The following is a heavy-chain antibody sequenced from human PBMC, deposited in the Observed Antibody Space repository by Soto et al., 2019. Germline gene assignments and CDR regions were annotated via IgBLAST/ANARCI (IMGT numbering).Heavy chain of an antibody. J-gene: IGHJ4*02. V-gene: IGHV3-30*18. CDR1: GFTFSSYG. CDR3: AKDRVGADY. Sequence: QVQLVESGGGVVQPGRSLRLSCAASGFTFSSYGMHWVRQAPGKGLEWVAVISYDGSNKYYADSVKGRFTIPRDITKNTLYLQMNSLRAEDTAVYYCAKDRVGADYRGQGTLVTVSS. D-gene: IGHD2-15*01. CDR2: ISYDGSNK.